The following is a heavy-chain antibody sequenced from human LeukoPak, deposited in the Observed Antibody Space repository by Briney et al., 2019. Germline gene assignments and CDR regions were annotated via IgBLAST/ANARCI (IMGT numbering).Heavy chain of an antibody. D-gene: IGHD6-13*01. J-gene: IGHJ6*03. CDR2: VYHSGST. Sequence: SETLSLTCSVSDGSISTSDYYWTWIRQPPGKGLEWIVTVYHSGSTYYNVSLKSRVTISVYTSKNQFSLKLSSVTAADTAVYYCARHLRRRIAAAVAYYYYYYMDVWGKGTTVTISS. CDR1: DGSISTSDYY. CDR3: ARHLRRRIAAAVAYYYYYYMDV. V-gene: IGHV4-39*01.